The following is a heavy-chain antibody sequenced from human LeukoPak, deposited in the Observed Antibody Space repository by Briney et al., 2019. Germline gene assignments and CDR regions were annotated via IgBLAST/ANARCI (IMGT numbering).Heavy chain of an antibody. D-gene: IGHD3-22*01. Sequence: GGSLRLSCAASGFTFSSYAMSWVRQAPGKGLEWVSAISGSGGSTYYADSVKGRFTISRDNSKNTLYLQMNSLRAEDTAVYYCAKDLRYYYPPEGWFDPWGQGTLVTVSS. CDR1: GFTFSSYA. CDR3: AKDLRYYYPPEGWFDP. V-gene: IGHV3-23*01. J-gene: IGHJ5*02. CDR2: ISGSGGST.